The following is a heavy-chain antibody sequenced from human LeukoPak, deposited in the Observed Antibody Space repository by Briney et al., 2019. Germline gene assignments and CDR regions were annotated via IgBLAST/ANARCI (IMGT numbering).Heavy chain of an antibody. J-gene: IGHJ4*02. CDR2: IWYDGSNK. D-gene: IGHD4-23*01. CDR1: GFTFSSYG. V-gene: IGHV3-33*06. CDR3: AKASNQCTVADY. Sequence: GESLRLSCAAAGFTFSSYGMHWVRQAPGKGLEWVAVIWYDGSNKYYADSVKGRFTISRDNSKNTLYLQMHSLRAEDTAVYYCAKASNQCTVADYWAQGTLVTVSS.